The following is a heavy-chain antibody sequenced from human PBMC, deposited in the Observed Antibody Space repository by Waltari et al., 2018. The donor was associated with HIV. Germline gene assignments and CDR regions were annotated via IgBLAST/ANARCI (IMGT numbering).Heavy chain of an antibody. CDR3: ARVGSSGWQNWFDP. D-gene: IGHD6-19*01. CDR1: GGSISSYY. V-gene: IGHV4-4*07. J-gene: IGHJ5*02. Sequence: QVQLQESGPGLVKPSETLSLTCTVPGGSISSYYWSWIRQPTGQGLEWIGRIYTSGGTNYNPSLKSRYTMSVDTSKNQFALKLSSVTAADTAVYYCARVGSSGWQNWFDPWGQGTLVTVSS. CDR2: IYTSGGT.